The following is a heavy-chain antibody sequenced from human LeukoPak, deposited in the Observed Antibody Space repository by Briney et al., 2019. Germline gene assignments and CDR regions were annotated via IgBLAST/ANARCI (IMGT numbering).Heavy chain of an antibody. V-gene: IGHV3-23*01. CDR2: ISGSGGST. CDR1: GFTFRRRG. Sequence: GGSLRLSCAASGFTFRRRGMSWVRQAPGKGLEWVSSISGSGGSTFYGDSVKGRFTISRDNSKNTLYLQMNSLRAEDTAVYYCARDAFSYYYYYMDVWGKGTTVTVSS. J-gene: IGHJ6*03. CDR3: ARDAFSYYYYYMDV.